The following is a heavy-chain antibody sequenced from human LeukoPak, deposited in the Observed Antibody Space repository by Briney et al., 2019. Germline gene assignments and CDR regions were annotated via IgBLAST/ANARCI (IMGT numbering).Heavy chain of an antibody. V-gene: IGHV3-48*01. J-gene: IGHJ3*02. CDR1: GFTFSSYS. CDR2: ISSGSRTI. Sequence: GGSLRLSCAASGFTFSSYSMNWVRQAPGKGLEWVSYISSGSRTIYYADSVKGRFTVSRDNAKNSLYLQMNSLRAEETAGYDCSRDPFWGYDSSGYYYGGFDIWGQGTMVTVSS. D-gene: IGHD3-22*01. CDR3: SRDPFWGYDSSGYYYGGFDI.